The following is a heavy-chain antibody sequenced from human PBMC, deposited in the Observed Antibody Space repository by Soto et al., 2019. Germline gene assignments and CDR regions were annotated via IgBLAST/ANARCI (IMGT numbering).Heavy chain of an antibody. J-gene: IGHJ1*01. CDR1: GFTFTSSA. CDR2: IVVGSGNT. V-gene: IGHV1-58*01. D-gene: IGHD3-3*02. Sequence: ASVKVSCKASGFTFTSSAVQWVRQARGQRLEWIGWIVVGSGNTNYAQKFQERVTITRDMSTSTAYMELSSLRSEDTAVYYCAADTDAFVDGYNCFQHWGQGTLVTVSS. CDR3: AADTDAFVDGYNCFQH.